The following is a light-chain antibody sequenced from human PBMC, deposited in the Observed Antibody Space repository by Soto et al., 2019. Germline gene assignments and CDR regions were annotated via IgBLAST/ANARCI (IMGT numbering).Light chain of an antibody. CDR3: QQYGGSTGT. CDR1: QSITNNY. J-gene: IGKJ1*01. Sequence: EIVLTQSPGTLSLSPGERATLSCRASQSITNNYLAWYQQRPGKIPRLLIYGTSSRAGGVPDRFSGSGSGTDFTLTISRLEPEDFAVYYCQQYGGSTGTFGQGTKV. V-gene: IGKV3-20*01. CDR2: GTS.